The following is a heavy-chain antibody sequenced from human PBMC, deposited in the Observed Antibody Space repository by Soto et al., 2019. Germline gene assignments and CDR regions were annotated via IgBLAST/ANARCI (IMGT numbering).Heavy chain of an antibody. J-gene: IGHJ2*01. V-gene: IGHV4-34*01. CDR3: ARASSSRPSYWYFDL. CDR1: GGSFSGYY. Sequence: QVQLQQWGAGLLKPSETLSLTCAVYGGSFSGYYWSWIRQPPGKGLEWIGEINHSGSTNYNPSLKSRVTISVDTSKNQFSLKLSSVTAADTAVYYCARASSSRPSYWYFDLWGRGTLVTVSS. CDR2: INHSGST. D-gene: IGHD2-2*01.